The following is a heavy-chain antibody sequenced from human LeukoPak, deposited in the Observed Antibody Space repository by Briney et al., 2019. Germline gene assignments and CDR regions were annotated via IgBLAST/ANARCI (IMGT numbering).Heavy chain of an antibody. CDR3: ASADYDDYYIDF. V-gene: IGHV4-59*01. D-gene: IGHD4-17*01. Sequence: PSETLSLTCTVHGGSISSYYWSWIRQPPGKGLEWIGYIYYSGMTNYNPSLKSRVTISLDTSKNQFSLKLSSVTAADTAVYYCASADYDDYYIDFWGQGTLVTVSS. CDR2: IYYSGMT. J-gene: IGHJ4*02. CDR1: GGSISSYY.